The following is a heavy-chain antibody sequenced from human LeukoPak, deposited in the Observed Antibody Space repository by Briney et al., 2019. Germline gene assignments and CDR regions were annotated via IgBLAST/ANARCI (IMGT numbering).Heavy chain of an antibody. Sequence: ASVKVSCKASGYTFTNYGISWVRQAPGQGLEWMGWISAFNGNTNYAQKLQGRVTMTTDTSTSTAYMELRSLRSDDTAVYYCARDPGYYYGSGSYYIPPDYWGQGTLVTVSS. CDR3: ARDPGYYYGSGSYYIPPDY. CDR2: ISAFNGNT. D-gene: IGHD3-10*01. CDR1: GYTFTNYG. J-gene: IGHJ4*02. V-gene: IGHV1-18*01.